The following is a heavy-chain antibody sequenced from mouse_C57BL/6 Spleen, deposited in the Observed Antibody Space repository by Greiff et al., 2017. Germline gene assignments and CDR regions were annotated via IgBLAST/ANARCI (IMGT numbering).Heavy chain of an antibody. D-gene: IGHD2-2*01. CDR2: INPYNGGT. CDR1: GYTFTDYY. CDR3: ARSGYRGGCFDY. Sequence: VQLQQSGPVLVKPGASVKMSCKASGYTFTDYYMNWVKQSHGKSLEWIGVINPYNGGTSYNQKFKGKATLTVDKSSSTAYMELNSLTSEDSAVYYCARSGYRGGCFDYWGQGTTLTVSS. V-gene: IGHV1-19*01. J-gene: IGHJ2*01.